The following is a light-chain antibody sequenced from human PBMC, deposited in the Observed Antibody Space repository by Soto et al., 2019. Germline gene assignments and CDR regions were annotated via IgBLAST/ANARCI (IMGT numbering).Light chain of an antibody. CDR1: QSVDSSF. CDR2: GAS. J-gene: IGKJ1*01. CDR3: QQYVSSVT. V-gene: IGKV3-20*01. Sequence: EIVLTQSPGSLSLSPGERGTLSCRASQSVDSSFFAWYQQKPDQAPRLLIYGASNRATGIPDRFSGSGSGTDFTITISRLEPEDVAVYYCQQYVSSVTFGQGTKVEIK.